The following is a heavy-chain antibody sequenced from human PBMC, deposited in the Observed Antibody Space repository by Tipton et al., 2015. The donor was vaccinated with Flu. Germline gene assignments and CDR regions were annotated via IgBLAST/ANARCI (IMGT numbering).Heavy chain of an antibody. J-gene: IGHJ4*02. CDR2: IYYSGST. CDR3: ARLRANYYDSSGYSDY. D-gene: IGHD3-22*01. V-gene: IGHV4-39*07. CDR1: GGSISSSSYY. Sequence: TLSLTCTVSGGSISSSSYYWGWIRQPPGKGLEWIGSIYYSGSTYYNPSLKSLVTISVDTSKNQFSLKLSSVTAADTAVYYCARLRANYYDSSGYSDYWGQGTLVTVSS.